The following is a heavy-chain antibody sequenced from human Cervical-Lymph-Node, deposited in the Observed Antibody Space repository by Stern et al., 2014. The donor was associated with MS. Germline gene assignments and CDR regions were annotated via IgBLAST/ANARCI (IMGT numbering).Heavy chain of an antibody. D-gene: IGHD1-7*01. V-gene: IGHV3-33*01. Sequence: QVQLVESGGGVVQPGRSLRLSCAASGFTFSNYGMHWVRQAPGTGLERVAVIWYDGNKKYYADSVKGRFTISRDNSKNTLFLQMSSLTAEDTALYYCARGNWNYEGMGYWGQGTLVTVSS. CDR2: IWYDGNKK. CDR1: GFTFSNYG. J-gene: IGHJ4*02. CDR3: ARGNWNYEGMGY.